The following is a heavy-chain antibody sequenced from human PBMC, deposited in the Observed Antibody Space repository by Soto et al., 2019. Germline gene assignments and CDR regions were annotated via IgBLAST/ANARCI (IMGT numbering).Heavy chain of an antibody. J-gene: IGHJ6*04. CDR2: IGDSGAST. Sequence: EVLLLESGGGLVQPGGSLRLSCEASGFSFSSFAMNWVRQAPGKGLEWVSAIGDSGASTYYADSVKGRFTISRDNSRNTLYVQLNSLRAADTAVYYCEGRVALVVWVTGTTVTVSS. V-gene: IGHV3-23*01. CDR3: EGRVALVV. CDR1: GFSFSSFA. D-gene: IGHD3-3*01.